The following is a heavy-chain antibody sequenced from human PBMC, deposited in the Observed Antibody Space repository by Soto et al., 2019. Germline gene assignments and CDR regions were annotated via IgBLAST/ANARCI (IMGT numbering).Heavy chain of an antibody. V-gene: IGHV3-30*04. CDR1: GSTFSSYA. J-gene: IGHJ5*02. Sequence: GGSLRLSCTGSGSTFSSYAMHWVRLAPGKGLEWVAVVSYDGSIENYADSVRGRFTISRDNSKNTVFLQMNSLRVEDTAVYYCAKDLYYYDFSLDDSWGQGTLVTVSS. CDR2: VSYDGSIE. D-gene: IGHD3-16*01. CDR3: AKDLYYYDFSLDDS.